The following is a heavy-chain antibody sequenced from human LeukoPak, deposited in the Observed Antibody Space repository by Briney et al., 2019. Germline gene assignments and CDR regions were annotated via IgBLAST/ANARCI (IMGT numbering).Heavy chain of an antibody. V-gene: IGHV3-23*01. Sequence: GGSLRLSCAASGFTFDNYRMSWVRQAPGKGLEWVSTVNADGGNTYYADSVKGRFTISRDNSKSTLILQMNSLRVEDTALYYCTKRVKYGGTWDHFADWGQGTLVPVSS. CDR3: TKRVKYGGTWDHFAD. CDR2: VNADGGNT. J-gene: IGHJ4*02. D-gene: IGHD1-26*01. CDR1: GFTFDNYR.